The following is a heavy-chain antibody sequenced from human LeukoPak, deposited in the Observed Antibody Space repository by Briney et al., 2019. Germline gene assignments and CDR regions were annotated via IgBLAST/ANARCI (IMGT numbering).Heavy chain of an antibody. D-gene: IGHD2-15*01. J-gene: IGHJ4*02. CDR3: ARDGALYCSGGSCYYRY. V-gene: IGHV3-74*01. Sequence: TGGSLRLSCAASGFTFSNYWMHWVRQAPGKGLVWVSRIETDGSRTSYADSVKGRFTISRDNAKNTLYLQMNSLRAEDTAVYYCARDGALYCSGGSCYYRYWGQGTLVTVSS. CDR2: IETDGSRT. CDR1: GFTFSNYW.